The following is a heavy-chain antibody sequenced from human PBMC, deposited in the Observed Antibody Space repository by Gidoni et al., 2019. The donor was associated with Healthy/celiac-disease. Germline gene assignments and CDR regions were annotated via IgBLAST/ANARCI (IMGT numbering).Heavy chain of an antibody. Sequence: QVQLQESGPGLAKPSETLSLTCTVSGGSISIYYWSWFRQPPGKGLEWIGYIYYSGSTTYNPPLKSGVTRSVDTSKNQFSLKRSSVTAADTAVYYCGRGGVGAPFDYWGQGTLVTVSS. D-gene: IGHD1-26*01. CDR3: GRGGVGAPFDY. CDR2: IYYSGST. J-gene: IGHJ4*02. V-gene: IGHV4-59*01. CDR1: GGSISIYY.